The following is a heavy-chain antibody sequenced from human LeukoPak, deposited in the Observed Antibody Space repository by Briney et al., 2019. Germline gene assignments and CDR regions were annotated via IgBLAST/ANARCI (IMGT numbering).Heavy chain of an antibody. CDR1: GYSFTSYW. CDR3: ARAIVVVPAATDAFDI. J-gene: IGHJ3*02. D-gene: IGHD2-2*01. CDR2: IYPGDSDT. V-gene: IGHV5-51*01. Sequence: GESLKISCKGSGYSFTSYWIGWVRQMPGKGLEWMGIIYPGDSDTRYSPSFQGQVTISADKSISTAYLQWSSLKASDTAMYYCARAIVVVPAATDAFDIWGQGTMVTVSS.